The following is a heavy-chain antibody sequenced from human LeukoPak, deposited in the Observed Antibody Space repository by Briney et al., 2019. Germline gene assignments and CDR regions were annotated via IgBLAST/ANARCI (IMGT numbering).Heavy chain of an antibody. J-gene: IGHJ6*03. CDR3: ARAPDDYYYYYMDV. CDR1: GYTFTGYY. Sequence: ASVKVSCKASGYTFTGYYMHWVRQAPGQGLEWMGWINPNSGGTNYAQKFQGRVTMTRDTSISTAYMELSRLRSDDTAVYYCARAPDDYYYYYMDVWGKGTTVTVSS. D-gene: IGHD1-14*01. V-gene: IGHV1-2*02. CDR2: INPNSGGT.